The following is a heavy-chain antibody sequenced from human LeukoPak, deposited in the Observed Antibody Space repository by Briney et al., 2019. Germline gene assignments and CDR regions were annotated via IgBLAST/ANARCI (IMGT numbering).Heavy chain of an antibody. Sequence: GGSLRLSCAASGFSFDDYVMHWVRQAPGKGLEWVSGISWNSGSIGYADSVKGRFTISRDNAKNTLYLQMNSLRAEDTAVYYCARGSSVREDYWGQGTLVTVSS. D-gene: IGHD3-10*01. CDR2: ISWNSGSI. J-gene: IGHJ4*02. CDR1: GFSFDDYV. CDR3: ARGSSVREDY. V-gene: IGHV3-9*01.